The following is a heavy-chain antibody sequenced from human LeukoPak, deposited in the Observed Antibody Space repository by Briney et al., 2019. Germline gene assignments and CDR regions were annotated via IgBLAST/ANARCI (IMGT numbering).Heavy chain of an antibody. J-gene: IGHJ3*02. CDR2: ISGSGGST. CDR1: GFTFSNYN. Sequence: GGSLRLSCAASGFTFSNYNMNWVRQAPGKGLEWVSAISGSGGSTYYADSVKGRFTISRDNSKNTLYLQMNSLRAEDTAVYYCAKDVVVVPAATTSLDIWGQGTMVTVSS. CDR3: AKDVVVVPAATTSLDI. D-gene: IGHD2-2*01. V-gene: IGHV3-23*01.